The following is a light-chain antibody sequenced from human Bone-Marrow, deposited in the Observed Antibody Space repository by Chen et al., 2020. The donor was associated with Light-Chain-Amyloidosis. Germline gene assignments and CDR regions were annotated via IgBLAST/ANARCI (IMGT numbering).Light chain of an antibody. Sequence: SYVLPLPSSVSVAPGQPATIACGGNNIGSTSVHWYQQTPGQAPRLVDYDDSDRPSGIPERLSGSNSGNTATLTISRVEAGDEADYYCQVWDRSSDRPVFGGGTKLTVL. J-gene: IGLJ3*02. CDR1: NIGSTS. CDR2: DDS. CDR3: QVWDRSSDRPV. V-gene: IGLV3-21*02.